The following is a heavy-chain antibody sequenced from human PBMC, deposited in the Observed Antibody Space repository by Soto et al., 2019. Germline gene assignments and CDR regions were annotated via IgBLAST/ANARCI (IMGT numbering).Heavy chain of an antibody. J-gene: IGHJ4*02. V-gene: IGHV3-21*01. D-gene: IGHD2-2*01. CDR1: GFNFNNYG. Sequence: PGGSLRLSCEVSGFNFNNYGINWVRQAPGKGLEWVSSVSKSDYTYYSDSVKGRFTISRDNAKNSVSLQMNTLRAEDTAVYYCARDGSIIIPAVSDFWGQETLVTVSS. CDR2: VSKSDYT. CDR3: ARDGSIIIPAVSDF.